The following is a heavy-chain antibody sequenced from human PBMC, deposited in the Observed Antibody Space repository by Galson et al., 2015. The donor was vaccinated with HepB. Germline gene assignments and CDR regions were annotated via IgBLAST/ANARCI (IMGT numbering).Heavy chain of an antibody. V-gene: IGHV3-7*03. CDR1: GFTFSNYG. CDR2: IKQDGSEK. CDR3: ARDFAILFYNYGYSN. J-gene: IGHJ4*02. Sequence: SLRLSCAASGFTFSNYGIHWVRQAPGKGLEWVANIKQDGSEKYYVDSVKGRFTISRDNAKNILYLQMNSLRVEDTAMYYCARDFAILFYNYGYSNWGQGTLVTVSS. D-gene: IGHD5-18*01.